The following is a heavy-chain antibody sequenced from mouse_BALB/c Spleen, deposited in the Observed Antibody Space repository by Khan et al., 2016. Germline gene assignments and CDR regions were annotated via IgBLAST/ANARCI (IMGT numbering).Heavy chain of an antibody. J-gene: IGHJ4*01. CDR2: IWSGGNT. Sequence: QVQLQQSGPGLVQPSQSLSITCTVTGFSLTTYDVHWVRQSPGEGLEWLGVIWSGGNTDYNEAFISRLSISKDKSKSQVFFRMNSLQANDTAIYYCASRKWDPYWGQGTSVTVSS. D-gene: IGHD4-1*01. CDR1: GFSLTTYD. V-gene: IGHV2-2*02. CDR3: ASRKWDPY.